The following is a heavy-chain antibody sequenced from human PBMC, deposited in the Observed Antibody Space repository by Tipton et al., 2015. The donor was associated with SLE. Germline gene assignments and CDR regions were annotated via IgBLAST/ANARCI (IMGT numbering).Heavy chain of an antibody. CDR2: IYYSGST. Sequence: TLSLTCTVSGGSISSYYWSWIRQPPGKGLEWIGYIYYSGSTNYNPSLKSRVTISVDTSKNQFSLKLSPVTAADTAVYYCSRVSAYYDFWSGYYYYMDDWGNGTTVIVSS. D-gene: IGHD3-3*01. J-gene: IGHJ6*03. CDR3: SRVSAYYDFWSGYYYYMDD. V-gene: IGHV4-59*01. CDR1: GGSISSYY.